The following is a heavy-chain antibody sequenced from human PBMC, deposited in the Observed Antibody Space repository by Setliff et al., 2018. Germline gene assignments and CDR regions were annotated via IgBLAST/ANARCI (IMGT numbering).Heavy chain of an antibody. V-gene: IGHV1-69*13. CDR1: GGTFSSYA. J-gene: IGHJ4*02. Sequence: ASVKVSCKASGGTFSSYAISWVRQAPGQGLEWMGRIIPVFGTANYAQKFQGRVTITADESTSTAYMELSSLRSEDTAVYYCARVSRTIVAARGFDYWGQGTLVTVS. CDR3: ARVSRTIVAARGFDY. CDR2: IIPVFGTA. D-gene: IGHD1-26*01.